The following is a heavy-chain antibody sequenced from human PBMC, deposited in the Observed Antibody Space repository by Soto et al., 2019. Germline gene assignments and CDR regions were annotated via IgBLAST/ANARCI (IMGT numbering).Heavy chain of an antibody. Sequence: LRLSCATSGFTFTDYYMSWIRQAPGKGLEWVSYISSGGGAMFYADSVKGRFTIFRDNVKNSLYLQMNSLRAEDTAVYYCARDSGYSHFDYWGQGTLVTVSS. D-gene: IGHD5-18*01. J-gene: IGHJ4*02. V-gene: IGHV3-11*01. CDR1: GFTFTDYY. CDR2: ISSGGGAM. CDR3: ARDSGYSHFDY.